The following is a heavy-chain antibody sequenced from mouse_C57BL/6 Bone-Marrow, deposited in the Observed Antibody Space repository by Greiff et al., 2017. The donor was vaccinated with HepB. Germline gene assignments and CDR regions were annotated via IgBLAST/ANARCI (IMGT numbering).Heavy chain of an antibody. Sequence: QVQLKQSGAELVKPGASVKMSCKASGYTFTSYWITWVKLRPGQGLEWIGDIYPGSGSTNYNEKFKSKATLTVDTSSSTAYMQLSSLTSEDAAVYYCARREGYDYRIDYWDQGTTLTVSS. CDR3: ARREGYDYRIDY. CDR2: IYPGSGST. CDR1: GYTFTSYW. V-gene: IGHV1-55*01. J-gene: IGHJ2*01. D-gene: IGHD2-4*01.